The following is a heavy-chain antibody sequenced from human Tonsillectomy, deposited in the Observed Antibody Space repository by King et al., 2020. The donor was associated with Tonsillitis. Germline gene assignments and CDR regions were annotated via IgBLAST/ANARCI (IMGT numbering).Heavy chain of an antibody. D-gene: IGHD6-25*01. V-gene: IGHV4-59*08. Sequence: QLQESGPGLVKPSETLSLTCTVSGGSITSHYWSWIRQPPGKGLEWIGYISYTGSTNYNPSLQSRVTISIDTSKDQFSLKLRSVTVADTAIYYCVRQVTAAAQRNKWFDPWGQGTLVTVSS. CDR2: ISYTGST. J-gene: IGHJ5*01. CDR1: GGSITSHY. CDR3: VRQVTAAAQRNKWFDP.